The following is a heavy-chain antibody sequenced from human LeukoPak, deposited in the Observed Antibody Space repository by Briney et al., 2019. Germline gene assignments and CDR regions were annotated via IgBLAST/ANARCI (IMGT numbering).Heavy chain of an antibody. CDR1: GGSVTSTNW. CDR3: ARGLMMAVAGRGEFHY. Sequence: SETLSLTCDVSGGSVTSTNWWTWVRQPPGKGLEWIGEVHLDGRTNYNPSLKSRVTISVDTSKNQFSLKLSSVTAADTAVYYCARGLMMAVAGRGEFHYWGQGTLVTVSS. J-gene: IGHJ4*02. CDR2: VHLDGRT. D-gene: IGHD6-13*01. V-gene: IGHV4-4*02.